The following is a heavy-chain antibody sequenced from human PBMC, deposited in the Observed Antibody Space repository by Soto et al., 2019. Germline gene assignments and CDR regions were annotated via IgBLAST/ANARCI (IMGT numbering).Heavy chain of an antibody. CDR3: AREAVSGRTGFDY. J-gene: IGHJ4*02. Sequence: QVQLVKSGAEVKKPGASVKVSCKASGYTFTSYGISWMRQAPGQGLEWMGWVNAYNGNTNYAQKFQGRVTMTTDTSTSTAYMELRSLRSDDTAAYYCAREAVSGRTGFDYWGQGTLVTVSS. CDR1: GYTFTSYG. D-gene: IGHD6-19*01. V-gene: IGHV1-18*01. CDR2: VNAYNGNT.